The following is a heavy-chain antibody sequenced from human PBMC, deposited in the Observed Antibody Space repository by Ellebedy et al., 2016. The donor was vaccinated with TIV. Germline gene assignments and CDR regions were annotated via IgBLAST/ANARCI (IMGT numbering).Heavy chain of an antibody. CDR3: ATDGSYGDHLSPAHAFEI. Sequence: GGSLRLSCVGSGFSFRSYWMSWVRQAPGKGLEWVANMRQDGVDKYYVDSVKGRFTISRDNAKSSLYLKMDSVRAEDTAVYYCATDGSYGDHLSPAHAFEIWGQGTMLIVSS. J-gene: IGHJ3*02. CDR1: GFSFRSYW. V-gene: IGHV3-7*01. CDR2: MRQDGVDK. D-gene: IGHD1-26*01.